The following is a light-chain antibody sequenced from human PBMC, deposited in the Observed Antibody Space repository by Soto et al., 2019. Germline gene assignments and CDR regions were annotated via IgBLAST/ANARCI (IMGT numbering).Light chain of an antibody. CDR3: QQYFNWPLTWT. J-gene: IGKJ1*01. CDR2: GAS. CDR1: QSIRTN. Sequence: EIELTQSPATLSVSAGGTVTLSCRASQSIRTNVAWYQQIPSQAPRLLVYGASTRATGVPARFSGSGSGIEFTLTISSLQSEDSAFYYCQQYFNWPLTWTFGPGTKVQIK. V-gene: IGKV3-15*01.